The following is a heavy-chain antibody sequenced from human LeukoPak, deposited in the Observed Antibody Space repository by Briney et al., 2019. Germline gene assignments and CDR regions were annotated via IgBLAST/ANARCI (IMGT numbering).Heavy chain of an antibody. CDR1: GFTFSEFE. J-gene: IGHJ4*02. CDR3: TRGLVV. CDR2: ISSGGTTI. D-gene: IGHD2-2*01. V-gene: IGHV3-48*03. Sequence: PGGSLRLSCAASGFTFSEFEMNWVRQAPGKGLEWVSDISSGGTTIFYADSVKGRFTIPRDNAKNSLYLQMNSLRDEDTAIYYCTRGLVVWGQGALVTVSS.